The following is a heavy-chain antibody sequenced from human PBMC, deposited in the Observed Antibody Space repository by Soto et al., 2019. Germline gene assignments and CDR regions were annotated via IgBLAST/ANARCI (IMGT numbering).Heavy chain of an antibody. CDR1: GGSISSGGYY. CDR3: ASSYCSGGSCYTLYLDF. J-gene: IGHJ4*02. Sequence: TLSLTCTVSGGSISSGGYYWSWIRQHPGKGLEWIGYIYYSGSTYYNPSLKSLTTISVDTSNNQFSLKLSSMTAADTAVYYWASSYCSGGSCYTLYLDFWGQGTLVTVSS. CDR2: IYYSGST. V-gene: IGHV4-31*01. D-gene: IGHD2-15*01.